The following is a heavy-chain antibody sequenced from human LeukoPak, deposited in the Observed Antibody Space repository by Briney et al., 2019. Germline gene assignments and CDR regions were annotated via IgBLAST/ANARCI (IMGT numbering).Heavy chain of an antibody. CDR1: GGSISSGGYY. D-gene: IGHD6-13*01. CDR3: AKSYSSSWTPLFDP. Sequence: PSETLSLTCTVSGGSISSGGYYWSWIRQHPGKGLEWIGYIYYSGSTYYNPSLKSRVTISVDTSKNQFSLKLSSVTAADTAVYYCAKSYSSSWTPLFDPWGQGTLVTVSS. V-gene: IGHV4-31*03. J-gene: IGHJ5*02. CDR2: IYYSGST.